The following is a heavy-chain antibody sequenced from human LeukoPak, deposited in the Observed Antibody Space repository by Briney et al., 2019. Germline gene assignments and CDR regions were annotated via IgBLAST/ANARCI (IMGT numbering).Heavy chain of an antibody. Sequence: ASVKVSCKASGYTFTGYYMHWVRQAPGQGLEWMGWINPNSGITNYAQKLQGRVTITRDTSISTAYMELSSLRSDDTAVYYCARNIENWGQGTLVTVSS. V-gene: IGHV1-2*02. CDR2: INPNSGIT. CDR3: ARNIEN. CDR1: GYTFTGYY. D-gene: IGHD2/OR15-2a*01. J-gene: IGHJ4*02.